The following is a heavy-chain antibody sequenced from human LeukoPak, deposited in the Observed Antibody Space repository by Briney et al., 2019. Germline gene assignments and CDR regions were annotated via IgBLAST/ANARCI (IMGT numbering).Heavy chain of an antibody. CDR3: ARGGVEQWLDLDY. CDR2: MNPNSGNT. J-gene: IGHJ4*02. Sequence: EASVKVSCKASGYTFTSYDMNWVRQATGQGLEWMGWMNPNSGNTGYAQKFQGRVTMTRNTSISTAYMELSSLRSEDTAVYYCARGGVEQWLDLDYWGQGTLVTVSS. V-gene: IGHV1-8*01. D-gene: IGHD6-19*01. CDR1: GYTFTSYD.